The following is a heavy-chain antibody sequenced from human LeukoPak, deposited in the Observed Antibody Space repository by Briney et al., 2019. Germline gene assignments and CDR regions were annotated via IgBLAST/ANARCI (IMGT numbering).Heavy chain of an antibody. J-gene: IGHJ6*03. Sequence: KTSETLSLTCTVSGGPISSYYWSWIRQAAGKGLEWIGRIYSSGSTNYNPSLKNRVTISVDTSKNQFSLKLSSVTAADTAVYYCARGVGQLVSKGYYMDVWGKGTTLTVSS. V-gene: IGHV4-4*07. D-gene: IGHD6-6*01. CDR2: IYSSGST. CDR1: GGPISSYY. CDR3: ARGVGQLVSKGYYMDV.